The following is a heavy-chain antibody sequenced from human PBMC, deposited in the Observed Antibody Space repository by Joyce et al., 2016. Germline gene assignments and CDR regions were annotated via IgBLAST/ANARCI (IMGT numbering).Heavy chain of an antibody. V-gene: IGHV3-30*18. CDR1: GLPLSNYG. CDR3: AKILTAGYSSGWFLDY. Sequence: QVQLVESGGGVVQPGRSLRLSCTASGLPLSNYGVHWVRQAPGKGLEWVAVISYDGVYKYYSDSVKGRFTISRDNSRDTLFLEMNSLRAEDTAVYYCAKILTAGYSSGWFLDYWGQGTLVTVSS. D-gene: IGHD6-25*01. J-gene: IGHJ4*02. CDR2: ISYDGVYK.